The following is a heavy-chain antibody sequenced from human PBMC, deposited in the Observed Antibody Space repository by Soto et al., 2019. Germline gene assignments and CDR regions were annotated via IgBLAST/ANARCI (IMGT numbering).Heavy chain of an antibody. CDR2: IIPIFGTA. J-gene: IGHJ4*02. Sequence: QVQLVQSGAEVKKPGSSVKVSCKASGGTFSSYAISWVRQAPGQGLEWMGGIIPIFGTANYAQKFQGRVTIAADESTSTAYMELSSLRSEDTAVYYCARDTGYSSSWYGGLGYFDYWGQGTLVTVSS. CDR1: GGTFSSYA. V-gene: IGHV1-69*01. CDR3: ARDTGYSSSWYGGLGYFDY. D-gene: IGHD6-13*01.